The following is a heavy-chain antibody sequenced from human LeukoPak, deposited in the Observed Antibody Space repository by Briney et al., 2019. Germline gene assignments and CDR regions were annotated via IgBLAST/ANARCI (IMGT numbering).Heavy chain of an antibody. CDR2: INSDGSST. CDR3: ARDAGLWVRDY. V-gene: IGHV3-74*01. CDR1: GFTFSRYG. J-gene: IGHJ4*02. Sequence: PGRSLRLSCAASGFTFSRYGMHWVRQAPGKGLVWVSRINSDGSSTTYADSVKGRFTISRDNAKNTLYLQMNSLRAEDTAVYYCARDAGLWVRDYWGQGTLVTVSS. D-gene: IGHD5-18*01.